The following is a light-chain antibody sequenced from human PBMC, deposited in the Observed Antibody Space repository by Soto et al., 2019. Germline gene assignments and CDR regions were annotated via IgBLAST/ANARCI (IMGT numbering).Light chain of an antibody. CDR3: QKYGSSPPLT. CDR1: QSVSSSY. Sequence: EIVLTQSPGTLSLSPGERATLSCRASQSVSSSYLAWYQQKPGQAPRLLMYGVSSRASGIPDRFSGSGSGTDFTLTISRLEPEDFAVYYCQKYGSSPPLTFGGGTKVEIK. CDR2: GVS. V-gene: IGKV3-20*01. J-gene: IGKJ4*01.